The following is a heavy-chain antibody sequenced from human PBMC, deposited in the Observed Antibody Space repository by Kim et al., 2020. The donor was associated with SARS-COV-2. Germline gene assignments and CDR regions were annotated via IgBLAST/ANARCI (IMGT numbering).Heavy chain of an antibody. V-gene: IGHV3-21*01. Sequence: GGSLRLSCAASGFTFSSYSMNWVRQAPGKGLEWVSSISSSSSYIYYADSVKGRFTISRDNAKNSLYPQMNSLRAEDTAVYYCARDRDPDYYDSRSFQHWGQGTLVTVSS. D-gene: IGHD3-22*01. CDR2: ISSSSSYI. CDR1: GFTFSSYS. CDR3: ARDRDPDYYDSRSFQH. J-gene: IGHJ1*01.